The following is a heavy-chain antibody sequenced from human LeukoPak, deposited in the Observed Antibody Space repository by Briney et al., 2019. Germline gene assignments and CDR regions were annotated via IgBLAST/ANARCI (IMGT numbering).Heavy chain of an antibody. J-gene: IGHJ4*02. Sequence: SETLSLTCTVSGGSISSSSYYWSWIRQPPGKGLEWIGYIYYSGSTNYNPSLKSRVTISVDTSKNQFSLKLSSVTAADTAVYYCARAQNYYDSSGYSYYFDYWGQGTLVTVSS. CDR1: GGSISSSSYY. CDR2: IYYSGST. D-gene: IGHD3-22*01. CDR3: ARAQNYYDSSGYSYYFDY. V-gene: IGHV4-61*05.